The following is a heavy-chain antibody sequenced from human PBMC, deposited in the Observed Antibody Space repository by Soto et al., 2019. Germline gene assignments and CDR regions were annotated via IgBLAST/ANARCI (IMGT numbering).Heavy chain of an antibody. J-gene: IGHJ4*02. D-gene: IGHD3-3*01. CDR3: AKDHGTATNFGMETNYYFDY. V-gene: IGHV3-23*01. CDR2: ISYSTTRT. CDR1: GFTFSSYA. Sequence: EVHLLESGGGWVQPGGSLRLSCAASGFTFSSYAMSWVRQAPGKGLEWVSGISYSTTRTFYTDSVKGRFTISRDNSKNTLYLPMNSLRADDTAIYYCAKDHGTATNFGMETNYYFDYWGQGTLVTVSS.